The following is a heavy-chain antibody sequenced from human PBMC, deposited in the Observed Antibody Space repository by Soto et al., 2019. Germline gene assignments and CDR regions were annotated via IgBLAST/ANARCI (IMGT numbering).Heavy chain of an antibody. V-gene: IGHV3-30-3*01. Sequence: QVQLVGSGGGVVQPGRSLRLSCAASGFTFSSYAMHWVGEAAGTGLEWVAGISYDGSSKYYADSVKGRFTISRDNSRNMLYLEMNSLRPEDSAVYYCARSYGSGSWYYYGLDVWGQGTTVTVSS. CDR3: ARSYGSGSWYYYGLDV. CDR2: ISYDGSSK. CDR1: GFTFSSYA. D-gene: IGHD3-10*01. J-gene: IGHJ6*02.